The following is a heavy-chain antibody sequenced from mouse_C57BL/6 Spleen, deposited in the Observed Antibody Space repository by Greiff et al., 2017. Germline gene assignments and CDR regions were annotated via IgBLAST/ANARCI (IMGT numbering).Heavy chain of an antibody. CDR1: GYTFTSYW. J-gene: IGHJ4*01. D-gene: IGHD1-1*01. Sequence: QVQLQQPGAELVKPGASVKMSCKASGYTFTSYWINWVKQRPGQGLEWIGDIYPGSGSTNYNEKFKSKATMTVDTSSSTAYLQLSSLTSVASAVYYCARWEFITTVVAKWYCAIDDWGQGTSVTVSS. V-gene: IGHV1-55*01. CDR3: ARWEFITTVVAKWYCAIDD. CDR2: IYPGSGST.